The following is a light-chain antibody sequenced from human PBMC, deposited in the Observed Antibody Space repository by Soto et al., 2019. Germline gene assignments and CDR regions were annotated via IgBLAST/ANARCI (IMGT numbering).Light chain of an antibody. CDR1: SSNIGAGYD. V-gene: IGLV1-40*01. Sequence: QAVVTQPPSVSGAPGQRVTISCTGSSSNIGAGYDVHWYRQLPGTAPKLLIYVNSNRPSGVPDRFSGSKSGTSASLAITGLQAEDEADYYCQSYDTGLSASVFGGGTKLTVL. CDR3: QSYDTGLSASV. J-gene: IGLJ2*01. CDR2: VNS.